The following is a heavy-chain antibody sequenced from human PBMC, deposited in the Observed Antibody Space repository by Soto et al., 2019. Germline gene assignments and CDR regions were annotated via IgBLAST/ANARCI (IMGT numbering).Heavy chain of an antibody. CDR2: ISYDGSNK. Sequence: QVQLVESGGGVVQPGRSLRLSCAASGFTFSSYGMHWVRQAPGKGLEWVAVISYDGSNKYYADSVKGRFTISRDNSKNTLYLQINSLRAEDTAVYYCAKSDCSSTSCYPFDAFDIWGQGTMVTVSS. J-gene: IGHJ3*02. D-gene: IGHD2-2*01. CDR1: GFTFSSYG. V-gene: IGHV3-30*18. CDR3: AKSDCSSTSCYPFDAFDI.